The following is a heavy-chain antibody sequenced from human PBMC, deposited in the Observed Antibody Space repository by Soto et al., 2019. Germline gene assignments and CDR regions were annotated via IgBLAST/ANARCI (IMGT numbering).Heavy chain of an antibody. D-gene: IGHD4-17*01. J-gene: IGHJ1*01. Sequence: LSLTCTVSGGSVSSGSYYWIWIRQPPGKGLEWIGYIYYSGSTYYNPSLKSRVTISVDTSKNQFSLKLSSVTAADTAVYYCARAVTYDPYFQHWGHGTLVTVSS. CDR2: IYYSGST. CDR1: GGSVSSGSYY. V-gene: IGHV4-31*03. CDR3: ARAVTYDPYFQH.